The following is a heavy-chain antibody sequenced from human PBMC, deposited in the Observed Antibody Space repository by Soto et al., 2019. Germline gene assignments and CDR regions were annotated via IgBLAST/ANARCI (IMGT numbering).Heavy chain of an antibody. D-gene: IGHD2-21*01. Sequence: EVQLLTSGGGLVQPGGSLRLSCVASGFTFSNYVMSWVRQAPGKGLEWVSCVSAYSERTDYAVSVKGRFTISRDNSRDTLYLEMNSLRGEDTAVYFCAKDGDVMSVIRASYSFEYWSQGTLVTVSS. CDR2: VSAYSERT. J-gene: IGHJ4*02. CDR3: AKDGDVMSVIRASYSFEY. CDR1: GFTFSNYV. V-gene: IGHV3-23*01.